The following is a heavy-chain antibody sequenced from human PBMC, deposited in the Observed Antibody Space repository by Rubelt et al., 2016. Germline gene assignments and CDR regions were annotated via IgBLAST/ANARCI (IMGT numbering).Heavy chain of an antibody. CDR1: GYSFTSYW. Sequence: EVQLVQSGAEVKTPGESLKISCKGSGYSFTSYWIGWVRQMPRKGLEWMGIIYPGYSDTRYSPCLQGQVTISADKSSSTAYLQWSSLKATDTAMYYCARKRGTMIVVGGDAFDIWGQGTMVTVSS. J-gene: IGHJ3*02. D-gene: IGHD3-22*01. V-gene: IGHV5-51*01. CDR2: IYPGYSDT. CDR3: ARKRGTMIVVGGDAFDI.